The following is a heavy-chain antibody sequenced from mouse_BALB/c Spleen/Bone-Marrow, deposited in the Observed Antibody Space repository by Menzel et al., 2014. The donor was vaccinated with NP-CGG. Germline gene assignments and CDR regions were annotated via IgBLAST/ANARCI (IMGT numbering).Heavy chain of an antibody. CDR2: INPYNDGT. D-gene: IGHD2-10*02. V-gene: IGHV1-14*01. CDR3: ARGGYGNVYYAMDY. J-gene: IGHJ4*01. Sequence: QLQQSGPELVKPGASVKMSCKASGYTFTSYVMHWVKQKPGQGLEWIGYINPYNDGTKYNEKFKGKATLTSDKSSSXAYMELSSLTSEDSAVYYCARGGYGNVYYAMDYWGQGTSVTVSS. CDR1: GYTFTSYV.